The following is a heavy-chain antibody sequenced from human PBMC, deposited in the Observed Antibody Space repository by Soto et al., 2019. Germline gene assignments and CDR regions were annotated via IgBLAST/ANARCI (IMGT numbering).Heavy chain of an antibody. J-gene: IGHJ6*03. CDR1: GYTFTSYD. Sequence: QVPLVQSGAEVKKPGASVKVSCKASGYTFTSYDINWVRQATGQGLEWMGWMNPNSGNTGYAQKFQGRVTRTRNTSISTAYMELISRRSEDTSVYYCARDGARTNGVLDFFYYYDYMDVGGKGTKVTVSS. V-gene: IGHV1-8*01. D-gene: IGHD2-8*01. CDR2: MNPNSGNT. CDR3: ARDGARTNGVLDFFYYYDYMDV.